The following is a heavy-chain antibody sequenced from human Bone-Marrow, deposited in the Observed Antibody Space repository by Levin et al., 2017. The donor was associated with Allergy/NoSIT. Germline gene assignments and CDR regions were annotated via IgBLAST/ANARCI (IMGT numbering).Heavy chain of an antibody. Sequence: SETLSLTCAVSHFFISSPYYWGWIRQPPGKGLEWIGFIYHGGGTYYNPSLKSRVSISVDTSKNRFSLNLTSVTAADTAFYYCARARLLRELSAWGQGTLVTVSS. J-gene: IGHJ1*01. CDR3: ARARLLRELSA. D-gene: IGHD3-16*02. CDR1: HFFISSPYY. CDR2: IYHGGGT. V-gene: IGHV4-38-2*01.